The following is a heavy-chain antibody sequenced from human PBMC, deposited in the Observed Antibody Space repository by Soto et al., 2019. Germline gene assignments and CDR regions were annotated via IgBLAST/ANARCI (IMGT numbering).Heavy chain of an antibody. V-gene: IGHV4-59*01. Sequence: SETLSLTCTVSGGSISSNYWTWIRQPPGKGLEWIGYVYNSGSTNYNPSLKSRVTISADTSKSQFSLKVNSMTAADTAVYYCARYRREAVAGYTLDNWGQGMLVTVSS. CDR1: GGSISSNY. D-gene: IGHD6-13*01. J-gene: IGHJ4*02. CDR3: ARYRREAVAGYTLDN. CDR2: VYNSGST.